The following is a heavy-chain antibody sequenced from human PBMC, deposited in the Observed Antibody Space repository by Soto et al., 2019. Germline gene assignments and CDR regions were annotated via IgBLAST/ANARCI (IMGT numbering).Heavy chain of an antibody. CDR1: GGTFSSYA. V-gene: IGHV1-69*13. Sequence: SVKVSCKASGGTFSSYAISWVRQAPGQGLEWMGGIIPIFGTANYAQKFQGRVTITADESTSTAYMELSSLRSEDMAVYYCAREITGTTIVWGQGTLVTVSS. CDR3: AREITGTTIV. J-gene: IGHJ4*02. CDR2: IIPIFGTA. D-gene: IGHD1-7*01.